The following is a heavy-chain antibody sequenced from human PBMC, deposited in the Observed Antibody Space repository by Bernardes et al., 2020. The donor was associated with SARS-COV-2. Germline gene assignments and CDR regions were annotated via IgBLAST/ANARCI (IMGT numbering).Heavy chain of an antibody. J-gene: IGHJ6*02. Sequence: SSVKVVCQASGYAVTYRFLHWVRQDPGQATEWMGCIPPFNGNTNYAQKFQDRVTITRDRSTTTAYMELSSLRSEDTAMYYCATGYCPNGVCRDNYGMDVWGQGTTVTVSS. D-gene: IGHD2-8*01. CDR1: GYAVTYRF. V-gene: IGHV1-45*02. CDR2: IPPFNGNT. CDR3: ATGYCPNGVCRDNYGMDV.